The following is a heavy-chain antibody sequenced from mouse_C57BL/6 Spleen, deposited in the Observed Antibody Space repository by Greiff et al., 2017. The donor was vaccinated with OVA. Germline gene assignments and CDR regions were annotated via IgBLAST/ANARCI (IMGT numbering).Heavy chain of an antibody. CDR2: IDPENGDT. J-gene: IGHJ4*01. CDR3: TTLPDDYDGYAMDY. Sequence: EVQLQQSGAELVRPGASVKLSCTASGFNIKDDYMHWVKQRPEQGLEWIGWIDPENGDTEYASKFQGKATITADTSSNTATLQLSSLTSEDTADEYCTTLPDDYDGYAMDYWGQGTSVTVSA. CDR1: GFNIKDDY. D-gene: IGHD2-4*01. V-gene: IGHV14-4*01.